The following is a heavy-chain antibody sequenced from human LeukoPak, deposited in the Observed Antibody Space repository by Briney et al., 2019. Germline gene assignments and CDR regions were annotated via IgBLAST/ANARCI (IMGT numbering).Heavy chain of an antibody. V-gene: IGHV3-23*01. CDR2: ISGSGGST. Sequence: GGSLRLSCAASGITLSDFWFSWVRQAPGKGLEWVSAISGSGGSTYYADSVKGRFTISRDNSKNTLYLQMNSLRAEDTAVYYCAKDGYCSSTSCYNDYWGQGTLVTVSS. D-gene: IGHD2-2*03. CDR1: GITLSDFW. CDR3: AKDGYCSSTSCYNDY. J-gene: IGHJ4*02.